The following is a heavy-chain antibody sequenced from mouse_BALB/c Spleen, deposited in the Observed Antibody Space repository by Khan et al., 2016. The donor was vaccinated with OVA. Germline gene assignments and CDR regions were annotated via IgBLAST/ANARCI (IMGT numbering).Heavy chain of an antibody. CDR3: ALIYYGNFIYCDY. Sequence: VQLKESGAELVKPGASVKLSCTPSGFNIKDTYMHWVKQRPEQGLEWIGRIDPANGNTKYDPKFQGKATIPADTSSNTAFLQLSSLTSEDTAVYYCALIYYGNFIYCDYGGQGTTLTVSS. CDR1: GFNIKDTY. V-gene: IGHV14-3*02. D-gene: IGHD2-1*01. J-gene: IGHJ2*01. CDR2: IDPANGNT.